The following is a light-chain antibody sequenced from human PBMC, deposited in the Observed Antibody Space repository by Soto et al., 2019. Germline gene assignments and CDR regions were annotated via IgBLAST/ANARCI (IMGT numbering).Light chain of an antibody. CDR2: AAS. J-gene: IGKJ1*01. CDR1: QSISSY. V-gene: IGKV1-39*01. CDR3: QQSYSTPVT. Sequence: DIQMTQSPSSLSASVVDRVTITCRASQSISSYLNWYQQKPGKAPKLLIYAASSLQSGVPSRFSGSGSGTDFTLTISSLQPEDFATYYCQQSYSTPVTFGQGTKVDTK.